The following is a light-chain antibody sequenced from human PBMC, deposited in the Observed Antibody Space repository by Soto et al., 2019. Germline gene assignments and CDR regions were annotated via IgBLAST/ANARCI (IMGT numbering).Light chain of an antibody. V-gene: IGKV1-12*01. CDR2: AAS. CDR1: QGISSR. J-gene: IGKJ4*01. CDR3: QQANSFPLT. Sequence: DLQMTQSPSSVSASVGDRVTITCRASQGISSRLAWYQQKPGKAPNLLIYAASNLQSGVPSRFSGSGSETDFTLTIGSLQPEYFATYYCQQANSFPLTFGGGTKVEIK.